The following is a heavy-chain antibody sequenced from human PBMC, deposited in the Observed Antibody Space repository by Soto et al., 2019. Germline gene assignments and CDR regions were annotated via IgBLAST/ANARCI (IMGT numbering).Heavy chain of an antibody. V-gene: IGHV4-61*01. CDR3: ARTTAVPNTLRSRYFFDY. D-gene: IGHD4-17*01. Sequence: SETLSLTCSVSGGSVSDKTYYWSWIRQPPGKRLEWIGYVYYSGTTNYNPSLKSRVTISVDLSKDRFSLRLSSVTTADTALYYCARTTAVPNTLRSRYFFDYWGQGTLVTVSS. CDR1: GGSVSDKTYY. CDR2: VYYSGTT. J-gene: IGHJ4*02.